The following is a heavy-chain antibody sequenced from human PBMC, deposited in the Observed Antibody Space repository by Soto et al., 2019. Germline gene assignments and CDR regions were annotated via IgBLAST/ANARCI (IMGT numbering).Heavy chain of an antibody. V-gene: IGHV3-33*01. CDR2: IWYDGSNK. J-gene: IGHJ6*02. D-gene: IGHD6-13*01. CDR3: ARDHDSAAAGTGYYFEMDV. CDR1: GFTFSTYG. Sequence: QVQLVESGGGVVQPGRSLRLSCAASGFTFSTYGMHWVRQAPGKGLDWVAIIWYDGSNKYYADSVKGRFTISRDNSKNXLXXQMNSLRAEDTAVYYCARDHDSAAAGTGYYFEMDVWGQGTTVTVSS.